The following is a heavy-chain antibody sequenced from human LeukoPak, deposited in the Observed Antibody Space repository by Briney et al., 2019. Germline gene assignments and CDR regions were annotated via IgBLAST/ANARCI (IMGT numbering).Heavy chain of an antibody. D-gene: IGHD6-19*01. Sequence: KPSETLSLTCTVSGGSISSHYWSWIRQPPGKGLEWIGYIYYSGSTYYNPSLKSRVTISVDTSKNQFSLKLSSVTAADTAVYYCARWGIAVAGLDAFDIWGQGTMVTVSS. J-gene: IGHJ3*02. CDR3: ARWGIAVAGLDAFDI. CDR1: GGSISSHY. V-gene: IGHV4-59*11. CDR2: IYYSGST.